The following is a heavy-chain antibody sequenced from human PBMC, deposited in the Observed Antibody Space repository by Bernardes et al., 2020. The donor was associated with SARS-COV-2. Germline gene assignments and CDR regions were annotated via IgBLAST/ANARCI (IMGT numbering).Heavy chain of an antibody. CDR2: MSIYKGDT. CDR1: GYTFDNYG. J-gene: IGHJ5*02. CDR3: ARDPRSVAYDARGPGLDL. D-gene: IGHD3-16*01. V-gene: IGHV1-18*04. Sequence: ASVKVSCKASGYTFDNYGISWLRQTPGQGLHWLGWMSIYKGDTSLAQEVQDRVTLSIDTSTSTAYMEVRSLKSDDTAVYYCARDPRSVAYDARGPGLDLWGQGTLVTVS.